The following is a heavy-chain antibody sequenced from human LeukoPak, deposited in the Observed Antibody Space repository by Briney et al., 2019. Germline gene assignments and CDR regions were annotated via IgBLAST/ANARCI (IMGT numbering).Heavy chain of an antibody. V-gene: IGHV3-23*01. CDR3: AKDRGRSAFYSFDY. D-gene: IGHD1-26*01. CDR2: ISGSGGTT. J-gene: IGHJ4*02. CDR1: GFTFNTYA. Sequence: GGSLRLSCVASGFTFNTYAMTWVRQAPGKGLEWVSGISGSGGTTYYADSVKGRFTISRDNSKNTLYLQMNSLRAEDTAVYYCAKDRGRSAFYSFDYWGQGTLVTVSS.